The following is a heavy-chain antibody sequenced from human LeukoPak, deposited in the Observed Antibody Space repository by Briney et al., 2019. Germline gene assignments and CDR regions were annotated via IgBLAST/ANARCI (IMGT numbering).Heavy chain of an antibody. Sequence: SGPTLVNPTQTLTLTCTFSGFSLSTSGVGVGWVRQPPGKALEWLALIYWNDDKRYSPSLKSRLTITKDTSKNQVVLTMTNMDPVDTATYYCAHRSRLLFGSGSYRTPLFDSWGQRTLVTVSS. D-gene: IGHD3-10*01. J-gene: IGHJ4*02. CDR3: AHRSRLLFGSGSYRTPLFDS. CDR2: IYWNDDK. CDR1: GFSLSTSGVG. V-gene: IGHV2-5*01.